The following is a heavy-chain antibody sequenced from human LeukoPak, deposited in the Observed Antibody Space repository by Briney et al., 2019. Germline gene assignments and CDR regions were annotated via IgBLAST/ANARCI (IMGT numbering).Heavy chain of an antibody. V-gene: IGHV1-46*01. J-gene: IGHJ4*02. CDR2: INPSGGST. CDR3: AREEGTAMVRI. Sequence: ASVKVSCKASGYTFTSYYMHWVRQAPGQGLEWMGIINPSGGSTSYAQKFQGRVTMTRDTSTSTVYMELSSLGSEDTAVYYCAREEGTAMVRIWGQGTLVTVSS. CDR1: GYTFTSYY. D-gene: IGHD5-18*01.